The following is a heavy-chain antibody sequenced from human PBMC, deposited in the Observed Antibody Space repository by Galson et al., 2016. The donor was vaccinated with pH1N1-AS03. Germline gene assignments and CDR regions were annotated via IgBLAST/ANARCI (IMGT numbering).Heavy chain of an antibody. CDR1: GGTFNSYI. Sequence: SVKVSCKASGGTFNSYIFTWVRQAPGQGLEWMGRFIPVYDRTNYAEKFQGRVTTTASYMELRSLTSQDTAVYYCATYYENSGYALGFWGQGTLVTASS. V-gene: IGHV1-69*02. J-gene: IGHJ4*02. CDR3: ATYYENSGYALGF. CDR2: FIPVYDRT. D-gene: IGHD5-12*01.